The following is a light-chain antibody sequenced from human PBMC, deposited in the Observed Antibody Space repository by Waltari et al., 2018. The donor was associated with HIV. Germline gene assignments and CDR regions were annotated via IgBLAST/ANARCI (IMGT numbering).Light chain of an antibody. Sequence: QSLLTQPPSASGTPGQRVTMSCYGSSSNIVSNYVYWYQQLPGTAPKLLIQRNNERPSGVPDRFSGSKSGASASLAISGLRSEDEADYYCATLDDSLSAWVFGGGTKLTVL. J-gene: IGLJ3*02. CDR1: SSNIVSNY. CDR3: ATLDDSLSAWV. CDR2: RNN. V-gene: IGLV1-47*01.